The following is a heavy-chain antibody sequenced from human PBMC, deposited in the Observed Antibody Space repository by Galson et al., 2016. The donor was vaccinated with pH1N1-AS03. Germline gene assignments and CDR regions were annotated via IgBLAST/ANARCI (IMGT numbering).Heavy chain of an antibody. V-gene: IGHV3-66*02. CDR1: GFTVSSGY. D-gene: IGHD3-3*01. CDR3: AGDEGFANGINV. CDR2: IHPGGDT. Sequence: SLRLSCAATGFTVSSGYHMSWVRQAPGKGLEWVSVIHPGGDTYNADSVKGRFTISRDNFENMLYLQMNSLRPEDTAVYYCAGDEGFANGINVWGQGTTVTASS. J-gene: IGHJ6*02.